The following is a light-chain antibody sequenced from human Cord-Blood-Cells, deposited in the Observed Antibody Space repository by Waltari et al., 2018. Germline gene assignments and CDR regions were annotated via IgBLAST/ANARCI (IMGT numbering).Light chain of an antibody. Sequence: EIVLTQSPGTLSLYPGESATLSCRARQSVSSSYLAWYQQKLGQAPRLLIYGASSRATGIPDRFSGSGSGTDFTLTISRLEPEDFAVYYCQQYGSSPFTFGPGTKVDIK. V-gene: IGKV3-20*01. CDR3: QQYGSSPFT. J-gene: IGKJ3*01. CDR1: QSVSSSY. CDR2: GAS.